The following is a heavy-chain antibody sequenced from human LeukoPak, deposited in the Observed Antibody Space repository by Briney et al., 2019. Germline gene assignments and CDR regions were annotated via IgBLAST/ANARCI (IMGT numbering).Heavy chain of an antibody. J-gene: IGHJ4*02. CDR3: AKGKHIAVAGLFDY. CDR2: ISWNSGTI. D-gene: IGHD6-19*01. Sequence: GGSLRLSCAASGFTFDDYAMHWVRQPPGKDLEWVSGISWNSGTIGYADSVKGRFTISRDNTKNSLYLQMNSLRAEDTALYYCAKGKHIAVAGLFDYWGQGTLVTVSS. V-gene: IGHV3-9*01. CDR1: GFTFDDYA.